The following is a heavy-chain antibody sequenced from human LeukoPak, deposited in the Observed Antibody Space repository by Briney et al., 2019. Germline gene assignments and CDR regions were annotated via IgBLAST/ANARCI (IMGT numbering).Heavy chain of an antibody. V-gene: IGHV3-48*04. D-gene: IGHD2-2*01. CDR2: ISSSGSTI. CDR1: GFTFSSYS. J-gene: IGHJ4*02. CDR3: ARVMRFVRVVPAAPDY. Sequence: PGGSLRLSCAASGFTFSSYSMNWVRQAPGKGLEWVSYISSSGSTIYYADSVKGRFTISRDNAKNSLYLQMNSLRAEDTAVYYCARVMRFVRVVPAAPDYWGQGILVTVSS.